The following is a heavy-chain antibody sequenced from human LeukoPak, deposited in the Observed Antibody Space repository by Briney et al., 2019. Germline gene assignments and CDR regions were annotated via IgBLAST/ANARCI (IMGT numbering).Heavy chain of an antibody. D-gene: IGHD3-10*01. CDR2: IPYDGGDK. CDR3: ARLNAGEFFDY. J-gene: IGHJ4*02. CDR1: GFTFNNYA. Sequence: GGSLRLSCAASGFTFNNYAMHWVRQAPGRGLEWVAVIPYDGGDKYYADSVKGRFTISRDNSKNTLYLQMNSLRAEDTAVYYCARLNAGEFFDYWGQGTLVTVSS. V-gene: IGHV3-30*01.